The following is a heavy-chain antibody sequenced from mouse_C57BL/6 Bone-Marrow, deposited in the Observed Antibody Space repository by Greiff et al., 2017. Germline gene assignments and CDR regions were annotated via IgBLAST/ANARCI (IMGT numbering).Heavy chain of an antibody. CDR1: GYTFTSYW. V-gene: IGHV1-69*01. D-gene: IGHD1-1*02. CDR2: IDPSDSST. Sequence: QVQLQQPGAELVMPGASVKLSCKASGYTFTSYWMHWVKQRPGQGLEWIGEIDPSDSSTNYNQKFKGKSTLTVDKSSSTAYMQLSSLTSEDSAVYYCARRGGYYAMDDWGQGTSVTVSS. J-gene: IGHJ4*01. CDR3: ARRGGYYAMDD.